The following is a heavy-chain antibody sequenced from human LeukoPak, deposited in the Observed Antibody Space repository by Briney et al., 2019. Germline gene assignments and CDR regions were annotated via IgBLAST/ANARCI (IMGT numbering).Heavy chain of an antibody. CDR3: ARDPGYCSGGSCSFRVY. Sequence: GGSLRLSCAASGFTFNTYTMNWVRQAPGKGLEWVSSISTSSSSINYADSLKGRFTISRDNAKNSLYLQMNSLRAEDTAVYYCARDPGYCSGGSCSFRVYWGQGTLVTVSS. J-gene: IGHJ4*02. CDR2: ISTSSSSI. V-gene: IGHV3-21*01. D-gene: IGHD2-15*01. CDR1: GFTFNTYT.